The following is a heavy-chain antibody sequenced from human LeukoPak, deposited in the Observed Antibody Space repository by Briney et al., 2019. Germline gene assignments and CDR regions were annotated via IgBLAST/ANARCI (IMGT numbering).Heavy chain of an antibody. CDR1: GYTFTGYY. CDR2: INPNSGGT. D-gene: IGHD5-24*01. V-gene: IGHV1-2*04. J-gene: IGHJ5*02. CDR3: ARDAGGERADEGWFDP. Sequence: ASVNVSCKASGYTFTGYYMHWVRQAPGRGLEWMGWINPNSGGTNYAQKFQGWVTMTRDTSISTAYMELSRLRSDDTAVYYCARDAGGERADEGWFDPWGQGTLVTVSS.